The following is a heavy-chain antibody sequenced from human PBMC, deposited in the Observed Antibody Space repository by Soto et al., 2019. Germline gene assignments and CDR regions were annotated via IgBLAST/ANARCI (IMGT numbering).Heavy chain of an antibody. D-gene: IGHD2-8*02. CDR1: GFTVSTYD. CDR3: TGEVASGY. J-gene: IGHJ4*02. V-gene: IGHV3-30*03. CDR2: ISRDGGTK. Sequence: QVQLVESGGGVVQPGRSLRLSCAVSGFTVSTYDMHWVRKAPGKGLEWVAVISRDGGTKYYADSVKGRFIISRDNSRNTLFLEMNCLRGDDMAVYYCTGEVASGYWGQTTILTVSS.